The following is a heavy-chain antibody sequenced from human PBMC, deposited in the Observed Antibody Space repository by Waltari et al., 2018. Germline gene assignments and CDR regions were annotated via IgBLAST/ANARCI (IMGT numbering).Heavy chain of an antibody. CDR1: GARFGDVW. V-gene: IGHV3-7*01. D-gene: IGHD2-2*01. CDR3: ASNQVPAGTVQNDY. Sequence: VQLVESGGGLVQPGGSLRLSCAVPGARFGDVWMTWVRRAPGKGLEWVANIKQDGSEKYYVDSVKGRFTISRDNAKNSRYLQMNRLRVEDTAVYYCASNQVPAGTVQNDYWGQGTLVTVSS. CDR2: IKQDGSEK. J-gene: IGHJ4*02.